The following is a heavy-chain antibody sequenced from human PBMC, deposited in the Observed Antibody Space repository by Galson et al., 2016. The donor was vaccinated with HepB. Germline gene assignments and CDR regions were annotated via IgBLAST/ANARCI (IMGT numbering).Heavy chain of an antibody. V-gene: IGHV4-34*01. CDR1: GGSFTGLY. CDR3: TSRSVAARRRDY. CDR2: VHHSGTT. Sequence: SETLSLTCAVNGGSFTGLYWSWIRQSPRKGLEWIGEVHHSGTTYYNPSLKSRLIISIDTSKRQFSLKLTSINVADAGVYYCTSRSVAARRRDYGGQGTLVTVSP. J-gene: IGHJ4*02. D-gene: IGHD6-6*01.